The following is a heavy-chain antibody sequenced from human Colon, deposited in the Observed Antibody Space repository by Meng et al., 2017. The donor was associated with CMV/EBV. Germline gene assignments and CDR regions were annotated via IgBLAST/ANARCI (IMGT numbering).Heavy chain of an antibody. CDR1: GGSISSSSYY. V-gene: IGHV4-39*07. D-gene: IGHD1/OR15-1a*01. J-gene: IGHJ4*02. CDR2: IYYSGST. Sequence: SETLSLTCTVSGGSISSSSYYWGWIRQPPGKGLEWIGSIYYSGSTYYNPSLQSRVTISLDTSTNQFSLRLSSITAADTAVYYCARATRITTTGTRVFDYWGQGTLVTVSS. CDR3: ARATRITTTGTRVFDY.